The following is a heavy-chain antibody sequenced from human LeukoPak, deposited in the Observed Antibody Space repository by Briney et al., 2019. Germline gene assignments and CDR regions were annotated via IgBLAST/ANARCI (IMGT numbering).Heavy chain of an antibody. CDR3: ARHVDGGYNYYYYMDV. Sequence: GESLQISCQGSGYTFTSYWIGWVRQMPGKGLEWMGIIYPGDSDTRYSPSSQGQVSISVDKSVSTAYLQWSSLKASDTAMYYCARHVDGGYNYYYYMDVWGKGTTVTVSS. J-gene: IGHJ6*03. V-gene: IGHV5-51*01. D-gene: IGHD5-24*01. CDR2: IYPGDSDT. CDR1: GYTFTSYW.